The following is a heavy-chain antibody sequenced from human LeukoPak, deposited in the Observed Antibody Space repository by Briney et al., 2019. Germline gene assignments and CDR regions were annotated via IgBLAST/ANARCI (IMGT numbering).Heavy chain of an antibody. V-gene: IGHV3-64D*06. CDR2: ISSNGGST. CDR3: VKRLRGYSGYDSTYFDY. D-gene: IGHD5-12*01. Sequence: GGSLRLSCSASGFTFSSYAMHWVRLAPGKGLEYVSAISSNGGSTYYADSVKGRFTISRDNSKNTLYLQMSRLRAEDTAVYYCVKRLRGYSGYDSTYFDYWGQGTLVTVSS. J-gene: IGHJ4*02. CDR1: GFTFSSYA.